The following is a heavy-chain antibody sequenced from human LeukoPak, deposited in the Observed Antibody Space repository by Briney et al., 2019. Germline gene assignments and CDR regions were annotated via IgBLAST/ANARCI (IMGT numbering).Heavy chain of an antibody. V-gene: IGHV4-34*01. J-gene: IGHJ4*02. CDR3: ARVHGGNPYYFDY. D-gene: IGHD4-23*01. Sequence: PSETLSLTCAVYGGSFSGYYWSWIRQPPGKGLEWIGEINHSGSTNYNPSLKSRVTISVDTSKNQFSLKLSFVTAADTAVYYCARVHGGNPYYFDYWGQGTLVTVSS. CDR1: GGSFSGYY. CDR2: INHSGST.